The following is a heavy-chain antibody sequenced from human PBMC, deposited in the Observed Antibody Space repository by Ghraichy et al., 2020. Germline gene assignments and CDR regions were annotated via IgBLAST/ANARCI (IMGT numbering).Heavy chain of an antibody. Sequence: SETLSLTCAVSGGSISSSNWWSWVRQPPGKGLEWIGEIYHSGSTNYNPSLKSRVTISVDKCKNQFSLKLSSVTAADTAVYYCARDLNDSSGNFDYWGQGTLVTVSS. J-gene: IGHJ4*02. CDR2: IYHSGST. V-gene: IGHV4-4*02. CDR1: GGSISSSNW. D-gene: IGHD3-22*01. CDR3: ARDLNDSSGNFDY.